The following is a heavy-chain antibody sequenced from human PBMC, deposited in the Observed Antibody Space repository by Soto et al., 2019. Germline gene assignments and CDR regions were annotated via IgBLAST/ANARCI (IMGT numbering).Heavy chain of an antibody. CDR1: GGPITDYS. J-gene: IGHJ5*02. CDR2: IFSSGST. CDR3: ARDQGVVVTADNWFDP. V-gene: IGHV4-4*07. D-gene: IGHD2-21*02. Sequence: SETLSLTCTVSGGPITDYSWVWIRQPAGKGLEWIGRIFSSGSTNYNPSLKGRITMSLDTSKNQFSLKLNSATATDTAVYFCARDQGVVVTADNWFDPWGQGILVTVSS.